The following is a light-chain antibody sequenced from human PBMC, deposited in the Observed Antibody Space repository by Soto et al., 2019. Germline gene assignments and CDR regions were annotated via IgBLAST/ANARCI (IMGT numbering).Light chain of an antibody. CDR3: QQYGRSPLT. J-gene: IGKJ4*01. Sequence: EIVLTQSPGTLSLSPGERATLSCRASQSVRSSYLAWYQQKPGQARRLLIYGASSRAPGIPDRFIVSGSGTDFTLTMTRLEPEDLALYNCQQYGRSPLTFGGGTKVAIK. CDR2: GAS. CDR1: QSVRSSY. V-gene: IGKV3-20*01.